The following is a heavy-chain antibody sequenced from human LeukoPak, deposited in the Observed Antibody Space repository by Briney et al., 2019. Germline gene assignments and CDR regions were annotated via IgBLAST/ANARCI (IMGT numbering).Heavy chain of an antibody. CDR1: GFTFDDYA. V-gene: IGHV3-23*01. CDR2: ISGSGGDT. CDR3: AKVPYGSGSYSTLDY. D-gene: IGHD3-10*01. Sequence: GGSLRLSCVDSGFTFDDYAMSWVRQAPGKGLEWVLGISGSGGDTHYADSVKGRFTISRDNSKNTLYLQMNSLRVEDTAVYYCAKVPYGSGSYSTLDYWGQGTLVTVSS. J-gene: IGHJ4*02.